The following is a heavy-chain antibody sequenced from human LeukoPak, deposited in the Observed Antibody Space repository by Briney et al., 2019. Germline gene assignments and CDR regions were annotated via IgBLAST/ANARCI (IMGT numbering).Heavy chain of an antibody. V-gene: IGHV3-11*01. CDR2: ISTSGYSI. CDR3: ARGKRRFDP. J-gene: IGHJ5*02. CDR1: GFTFSDSY. Sequence: PGGSLRLSCAASGFTFSDSYMSWIRQAPGKGLEWVSYISTSGYSIYYADSVKGRFTISRDNAKNSLYLQMNSLRADDTAVYYSARGKRRFDPWGQGTLVTVSS.